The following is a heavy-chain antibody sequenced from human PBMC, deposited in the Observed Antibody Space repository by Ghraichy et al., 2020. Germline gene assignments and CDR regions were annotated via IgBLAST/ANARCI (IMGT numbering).Heavy chain of an antibody. V-gene: IGHV4-59*08. CDR2: IYYRGTS. D-gene: IGHD5-24*01. CDR3: ARLEAADGYSPPTFDV. CDR1: GGSINSYY. J-gene: IGHJ3*01. Sequence: SETLSLTCTISGGSINSYYWGWVRQPPGRGLEWIGYIYYRGTSTYSPSLKSRVSMSIDASHIYLRLTSVTAADAAFYYCARLEAADGYSPPTFDVWGPGTRVTVSS.